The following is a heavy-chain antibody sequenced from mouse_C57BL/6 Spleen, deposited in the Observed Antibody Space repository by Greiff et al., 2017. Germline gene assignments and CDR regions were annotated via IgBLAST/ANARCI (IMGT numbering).Heavy chain of an antibody. CDR2: ISYDGSN. Sequence: EVQLQESGPGLVKPSQSLSLTCSVTGYSITSGYYWNWIRQFPGNKLEWMGYISYDGSNNYNPSLKNRISITRDTSKNQFFLKLNSVTTEDTATYYCARDGTTVPLDYWGQGTTLTVSS. V-gene: IGHV3-6*01. J-gene: IGHJ2*01. D-gene: IGHD1-1*01. CDR3: ARDGTTVPLDY. CDR1: GYSITSGYY.